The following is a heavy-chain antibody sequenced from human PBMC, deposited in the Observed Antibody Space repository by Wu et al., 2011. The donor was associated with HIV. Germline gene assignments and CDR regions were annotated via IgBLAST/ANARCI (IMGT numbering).Heavy chain of an antibody. D-gene: IGHD2-2*02. CDR1: GGTFSWYT. J-gene: IGHJ4*02. Sequence: QVQLVQSGAEVKKPGSSVNVSCKASGGTFSWYTISWVRQAPGQGLEWMGGVVPYFGTAIYAQKFQGRVTITADRSSGTAYMELSSLRSEDTAMYYCARSERYCSSTSCYIPDYWGQGTLVTVSS. CDR3: ARSERYCSSTSCYIPDY. V-gene: IGHV1-69*14. CDR2: VVPYFGTA.